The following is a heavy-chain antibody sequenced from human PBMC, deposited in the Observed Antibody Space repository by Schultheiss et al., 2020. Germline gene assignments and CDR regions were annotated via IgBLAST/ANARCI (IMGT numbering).Heavy chain of an antibody. Sequence: GGSLRLSCAASGFTFSDAWMSWFRQAPGKGLEWVGFIRSKAYGGTTEYAASVKGRFTISRDDSKSIAYLQMNSLKTEDTAVYYCTRDGPYSSSDYWGQGTLVTVSS. D-gene: IGHD6-6*01. CDR3: TRDGPYSSSDY. V-gene: IGHV3-49*03. J-gene: IGHJ4*02. CDR2: IRSKAYGGTT. CDR1: GFTFSDAW.